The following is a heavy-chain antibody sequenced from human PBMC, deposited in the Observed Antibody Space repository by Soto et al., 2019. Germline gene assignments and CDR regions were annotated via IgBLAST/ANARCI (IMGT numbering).Heavy chain of an antibody. Sequence: GQSLKISCKGSGYSFTSYWIGWVLQMPGKGLAWMGIIYPGDSDTRYSPSFQGQVTISADKSISTAYLQWSSLKASDTAMYYCARQSLDYYDSSGPRANGMDVWGQGTTVTVSS. V-gene: IGHV5-51*01. CDR3: ARQSLDYYDSSGPRANGMDV. CDR1: GYSFTSYW. J-gene: IGHJ6*02. D-gene: IGHD3-22*01. CDR2: IYPGDSDT.